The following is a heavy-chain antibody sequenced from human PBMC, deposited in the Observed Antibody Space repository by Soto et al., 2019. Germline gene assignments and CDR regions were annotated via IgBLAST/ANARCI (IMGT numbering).Heavy chain of an antibody. Sequence: XTLSLTCTVSGGSVSTYDWSWIRQPPGKGLEWIGYVYYSGSTSYNPSLKSRVTISVETSKNKFSLKLRSLNAAETAVYYCASDRSSGWDQGYGMDVWGQGTTFTVSS. CDR1: GGSVSTYD. D-gene: IGHD6-19*01. CDR2: VYYSGST. V-gene: IGHV4-59*02. J-gene: IGHJ6*02. CDR3: ASDRSSGWDQGYGMDV.